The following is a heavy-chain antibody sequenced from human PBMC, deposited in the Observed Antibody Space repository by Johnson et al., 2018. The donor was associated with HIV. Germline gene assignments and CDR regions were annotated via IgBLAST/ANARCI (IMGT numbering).Heavy chain of an antibody. J-gene: IGHJ3*02. Sequence: QVQLVESGGGVVQPGRSLRLSCAASGFTISSYGMHWVRQAPGKGLEWVAVIWYDGSNKYYADSVKGRFTISRDNSKNTLSLQMNSLRVEDTAVYYCASSRRGQQLVPLAFDIWGQGTMVTVSS. V-gene: IGHV3-33*01. CDR3: ASSRRGQQLVPLAFDI. D-gene: IGHD6-13*01. CDR1: GFTISSYG. CDR2: IWYDGSNK.